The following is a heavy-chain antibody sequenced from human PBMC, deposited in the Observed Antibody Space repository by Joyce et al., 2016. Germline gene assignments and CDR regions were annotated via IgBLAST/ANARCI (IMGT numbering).Heavy chain of an antibody. V-gene: IGHV3-23*01. CDR1: GFTFSSYA. D-gene: IGHD6-6*01. J-gene: IGHJ6*03. CDR3: AKVAEGSAVYFYYMDV. CDR2: SSGSGCRI. Sequence: EVQLLESGGGLVQPAGSLRLSFAASGFTFSSYAMSWVRQAPGKGLEWVSVSSGSGCRIYDADSVKGRFTFSRDNSKNTLYLQMNSLRAEDTAVYYCAKVAEGSAVYFYYMDVWGKGTTVTVSS.